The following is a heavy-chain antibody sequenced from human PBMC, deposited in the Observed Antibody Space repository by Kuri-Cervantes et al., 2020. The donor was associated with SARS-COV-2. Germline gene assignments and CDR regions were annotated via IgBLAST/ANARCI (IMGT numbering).Heavy chain of an antibody. J-gene: IGHJ4*02. CDR1: GGSISSSSYY. CDR3: GRGPAAIITPYFDY. Sequence: SETLSLTCTVSGGSISSSSYYWGWIRQPPGKGLEWIGGIYYSGSTYYNPSLKSRATISVDTSKNQFSLKLSSVTAADTAVYYCGRGPAAIITPYFDYWGQGTLVTVSS. D-gene: IGHD2-2*01. CDR2: IYYSGST. V-gene: IGHV4-39*07.